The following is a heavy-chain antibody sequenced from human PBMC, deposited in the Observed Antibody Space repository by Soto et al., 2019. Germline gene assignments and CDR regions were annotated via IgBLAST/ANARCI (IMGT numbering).Heavy chain of an antibody. CDR2: ISGSGVTT. D-gene: IGHD2-15*01. V-gene: IGHV3-23*01. J-gene: IGHJ3*02. Sequence: GGSLRLSCAASGFTFSIYAMSWVRQAPGKGLEWVSGISGSGVTTYHADSVKGRFTISRDNSKNMLYLQMNSLRAEDTALYYCAKDYYSGAPPRAFDIWGQGTMVTVSS. CDR3: AKDYYSGAPPRAFDI. CDR1: GFTFSIYA.